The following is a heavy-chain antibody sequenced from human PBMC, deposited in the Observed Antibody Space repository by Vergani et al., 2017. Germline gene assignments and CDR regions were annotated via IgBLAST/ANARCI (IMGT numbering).Heavy chain of an antibody. CDR1: GFTFRSYS. J-gene: IGHJ6*02. CDR3: AGETDTGSSVSYNYYAMDV. CDR2: ISSASTYI. V-gene: IGHV3-21*01. Sequence: EVQLVESGGGLVKPGGSLRLSCVASGFTFRSYSMHWVRQAPGKGLEWVSSISSASTYIYYADSMKGRLTISRDNAKNSLYLQIHSLRAEDTAVYYCAGETDTGSSVSYNYYAMDVWGQGTTVSVSS. D-gene: IGHD3-9*01.